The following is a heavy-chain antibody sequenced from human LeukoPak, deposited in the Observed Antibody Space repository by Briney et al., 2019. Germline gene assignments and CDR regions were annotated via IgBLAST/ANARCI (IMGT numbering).Heavy chain of an antibody. CDR1: GFTVSSNY. Sequence: GGSLRLSCAASGFTVSSNYMSWVRQAPGKGLEWVSVIYSGGSAYYADSVKGRFTISRDNSKNTLYLQMNSLRAEDTAVYYCARDGDGYNGPMTWGQGTLVTVSS. V-gene: IGHV3-66*02. CDR2: IYSGGSA. CDR3: ARDGDGYNGPMT. J-gene: IGHJ5*02. D-gene: IGHD5-24*01.